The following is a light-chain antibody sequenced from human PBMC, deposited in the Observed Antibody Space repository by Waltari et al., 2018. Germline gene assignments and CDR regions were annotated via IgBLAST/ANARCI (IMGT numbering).Light chain of an antibody. Sequence: DIQMTQSPSSLSASVGARVTITCRAGQKINGYLNWYQHKPGKAPKLLIYGASNFQTGVPSRFSGSESGTDFTLTINSLQPEDFATYFCQQTYSTPGITFGQGTRLEI. CDR1: QKINGY. V-gene: IGKV1-39*01. CDR3: QQTYSTPGIT. J-gene: IGKJ5*01. CDR2: GAS.